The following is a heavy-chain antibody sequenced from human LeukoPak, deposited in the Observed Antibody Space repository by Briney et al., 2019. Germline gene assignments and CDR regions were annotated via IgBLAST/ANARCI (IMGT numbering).Heavy chain of an antibody. V-gene: IGHV4-38-2*02. CDR2: MYHSGTT. Sequence: SETLSLTCTVSGYSISSGYYWGWIRQPPGKGLEWIGSMYHSGTTSYNPSLKSRVTMSADMSKNQFSLKLSSVTAADTAVYYCARDHDSSYDWGQGTLVTVSS. CDR1: GYSISSGYY. D-gene: IGHD3-22*01. CDR3: ARDHDSSYD. J-gene: IGHJ4*02.